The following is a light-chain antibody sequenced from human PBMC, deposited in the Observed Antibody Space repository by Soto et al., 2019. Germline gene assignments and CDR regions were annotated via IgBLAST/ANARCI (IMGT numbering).Light chain of an antibody. CDR1: QSLAHSDGNTY. Sequence: DVVMTQSPHSLPVTLGQPASISCRSSQSLAHSDGNTYLNWYQQRPGQSPRRLIYKVSNRDSGVPDRFSGSGSGTDFTLKISRVEAEDVGVYYCMQGTHWPRGYTFAQGTKLEI. CDR3: MQGTHWPRGYT. V-gene: IGKV2-30*02. CDR2: KVS. J-gene: IGKJ2*01.